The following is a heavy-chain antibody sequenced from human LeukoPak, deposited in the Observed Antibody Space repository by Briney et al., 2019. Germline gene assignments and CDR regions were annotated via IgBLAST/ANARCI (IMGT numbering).Heavy chain of an antibody. J-gene: IGHJ3*02. Sequence: SVKVSCKAFGGTFSSYAISWVRQAPGQGLEWMGGIIPIFGTANYAQKFQGRVTITADKSTSTAYMELSSLRSEDTAVYYCAHYCSGGSCPDGDDAFDIWGQGTMVTVSS. CDR3: AHYCSGGSCPDGDDAFDI. CDR2: IIPIFGTA. V-gene: IGHV1-69*06. CDR1: GGTFSSYA. D-gene: IGHD2-15*01.